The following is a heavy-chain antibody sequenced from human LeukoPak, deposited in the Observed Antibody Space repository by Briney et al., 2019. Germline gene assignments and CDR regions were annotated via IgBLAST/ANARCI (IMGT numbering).Heavy chain of an antibody. CDR2: IYYSGST. J-gene: IGHJ4*02. D-gene: IGHD3-10*01. V-gene: IGHV4-39*01. CDR3: ARAVDHYGSGSYYPPPFDY. Sequence: PSDTLSLTCTVSGGSISSSSYYWGWIRQPPGKGLEWIGSIYYSGSTYYNPSLKSRVTISVDTSKNQFSLKLSSVTAADTAVYYCARAVDHYGSGSYYPPPFDYWGQGTLVTVSS. CDR1: GGSISSSSYY.